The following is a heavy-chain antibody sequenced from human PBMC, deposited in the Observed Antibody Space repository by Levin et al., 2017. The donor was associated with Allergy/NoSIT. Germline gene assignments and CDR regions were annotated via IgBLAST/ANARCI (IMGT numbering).Heavy chain of an antibody. CDR2: IYYSGST. V-gene: IGHV4-59*01. CDR3: ARDHYDILTGYSIIDY. CDR1: GGSISSYY. J-gene: IGHJ4*02. D-gene: IGHD3-9*01. Sequence: SQTLSLTCTVSGGSISSYYWSWIRQPPGKGLEWIGYIYYSGSTNYNPSLKSRVTISVDTSKNQYSLKLSSVTAADTAVYYCARDHYDILTGYSIIDYWGQGTLVTVSS.